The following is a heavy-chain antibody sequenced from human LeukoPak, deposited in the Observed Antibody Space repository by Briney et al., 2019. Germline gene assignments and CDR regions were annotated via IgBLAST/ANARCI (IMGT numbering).Heavy chain of an antibody. Sequence: ASVKVSCKASGYTFAGYYMHWVRQAPGQGLEWMGWINPNSGGTNYAQKFQGWVTMTRDTPISTAYMELSRLRSDDTAVYYCARGGPIVGGGSLLGSFDYWGQGTLVTVSS. D-gene: IGHD2-15*01. CDR3: ARGGPIVGGGSLLGSFDY. CDR2: INPNSGGT. V-gene: IGHV1-2*04. J-gene: IGHJ4*02. CDR1: GYTFAGYY.